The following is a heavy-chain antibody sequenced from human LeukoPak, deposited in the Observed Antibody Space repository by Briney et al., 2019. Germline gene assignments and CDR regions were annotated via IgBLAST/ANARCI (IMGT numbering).Heavy chain of an antibody. J-gene: IGHJ4*02. Sequence: PGGSLRLSCTASGFTFGDYAMSWVRQAPGKGLEWVGFIISKAYGGTTEYAASVKGRFTISRDDSKSIAYLQMNSLKTEDTAVYYCTRGGYCSSTSCYVEAFDYWGQGTLVTVSS. CDR3: TRGGYCSSTSCYVEAFDY. D-gene: IGHD2-2*01. CDR2: IISKAYGGTT. V-gene: IGHV3-49*04. CDR1: GFTFGDYA.